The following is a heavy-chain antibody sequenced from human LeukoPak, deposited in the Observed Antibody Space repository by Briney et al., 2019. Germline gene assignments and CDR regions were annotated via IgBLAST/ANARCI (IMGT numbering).Heavy chain of an antibody. D-gene: IGHD5-24*01. CDR2: IYTSGST. V-gene: IGHV4-61*02. J-gene: IGHJ4*02. CDR1: GGSISSGSYY. CDR3: ARGSGWLQLQDY. Sequence: SETLSLTCTVSGGSISSGSYYWSWIRQPAGKGLEWIGRIYTSGSTNYNPSLKSRVTISVDTSKNQFSLKLSSVTAADTAVYYCARGSGWLQLQDYWGQGTLVTVSS.